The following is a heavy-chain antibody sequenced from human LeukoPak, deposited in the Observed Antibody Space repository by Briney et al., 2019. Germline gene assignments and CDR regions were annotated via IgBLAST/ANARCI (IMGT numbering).Heavy chain of an antibody. CDR1: GFTFSSYW. V-gene: IGHV3-7*01. CDR2: IKQDGSEK. Sequence: GGSLRLSCAASGFTFSSYWMSWVRQAPGKGLEWVANIKQDGSEKYYADSVKGRFTISRDNSNSTLYLQMNSLRAEDTAAYYCAKGPWPNWGFTPGFPDYWGQGTLVTVSS. J-gene: IGHJ4*02. D-gene: IGHD7-27*01. CDR3: AKGPWPNWGFTPGFPDY.